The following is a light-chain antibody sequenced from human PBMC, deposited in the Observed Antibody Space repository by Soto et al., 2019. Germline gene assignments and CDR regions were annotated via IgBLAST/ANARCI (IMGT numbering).Light chain of an antibody. J-gene: IGLJ1*01. CDR2: DVS. CDR3: SSYTSSSTYV. Sequence: QSALTQPASVSGSPGQSITISCTGTSSDVGGYNDVSWYQQHPGKAPKLMIYDVSNRPSGVSNRFSGSKSGNTASLTISGLKAEDEADYYCSSYTSSSTYVFGTGTKLTVL. CDR1: SSDVGGYND. V-gene: IGLV2-14*01.